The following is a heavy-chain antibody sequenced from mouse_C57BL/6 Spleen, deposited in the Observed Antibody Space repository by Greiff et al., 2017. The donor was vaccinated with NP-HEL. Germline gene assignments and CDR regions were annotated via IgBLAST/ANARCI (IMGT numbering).Heavy chain of an antibody. CDR1: GFNIKDYY. D-gene: IGHD1-1*01. V-gene: IGHV14-1*01. CDR2: IDPEDGDT. J-gene: IGHJ3*01. Sequence: VQLQQSGAELVRPGASVKLSCTASGFNIKDYYMHWVKQRPEQGLEWIGRIDPEDGDTEYAPKFQGKATMTADTSSNTAYLQLSSLTSEDTAVYYCTTDYYGSSVAYWGQGTLVTVSA. CDR3: TTDYYGSSVAY.